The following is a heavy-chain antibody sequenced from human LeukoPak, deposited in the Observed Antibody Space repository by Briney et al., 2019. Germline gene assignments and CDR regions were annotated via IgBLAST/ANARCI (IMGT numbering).Heavy chain of an antibody. V-gene: IGHV3-20*04. CDR1: GFTFDDYG. J-gene: IGHJ4*02. Sequence: GGSLRLSCAASGFTFDDYGMSWDRQAPGKGLEWVSGINWNGGSIGYADSVKGRFTISRDNSKNSLYLQMNSLRAEDTALYYCARVNHYYDSSGPDYWGQGTLVTVSS. D-gene: IGHD3-22*01. CDR3: ARVNHYYDSSGPDY. CDR2: INWNGGSI.